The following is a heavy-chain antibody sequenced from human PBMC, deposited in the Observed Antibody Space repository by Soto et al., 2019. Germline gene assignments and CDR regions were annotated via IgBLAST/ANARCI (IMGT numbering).Heavy chain of an antibody. J-gene: IGHJ5*02. CDR1: GGSISSGDYY. D-gene: IGHD4-17*01. Sequence: SETLSLTCTVSGGSISSGDYYWSWIRQPPGKGLEWIGYIYYSGSTYYNPSLKSRVTISVDTSKNQFSLKLTSVTAADTAMYYCAREAGVRSPFDPWGQGTLVTVSS. CDR2: IYYSGST. CDR3: AREAGVRSPFDP. V-gene: IGHV4-30-4*02.